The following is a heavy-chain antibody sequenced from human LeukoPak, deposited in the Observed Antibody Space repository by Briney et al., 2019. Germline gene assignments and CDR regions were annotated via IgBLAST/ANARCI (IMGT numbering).Heavy chain of an antibody. CDR2: IYTSGST. J-gene: IGHJ5*02. V-gene: IGHV4-61*02. CDR1: GGSISSGSYY. D-gene: IGHD5-18*01. CDR3: ARGRGDTAMVFGWFDP. Sequence: SETLSLTCTVSGGSISSGSYYWSWIRQPAGKGLEWIGRIYTSGSTNYNPSLKSRVTISVDTSKNQFSLKLSSVTAADTAVYYCARGRGDTAMVFGWFDPWGQGTLVTVSS.